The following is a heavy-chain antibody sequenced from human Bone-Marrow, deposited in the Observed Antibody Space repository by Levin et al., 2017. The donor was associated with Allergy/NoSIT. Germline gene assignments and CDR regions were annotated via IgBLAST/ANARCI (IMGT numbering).Heavy chain of an antibody. J-gene: IGHJ5*02. CDR3: ARDARYSSSRFTNCFDP. D-gene: IGHD6-13*01. V-gene: IGHV3-53*01. CDR1: GFTVSTNY. CDR2: IYSGGST. Sequence: HAGGSLRLSCAASGFTVSTNYMSWVRQAPGKGLEWVSVIYSGGSTYYADSVKGRFTISRDNSKNTLYLQMNSLRDEDTAVYYCARDARYSSSRFTNCFDPWGQGTLVTVSS.